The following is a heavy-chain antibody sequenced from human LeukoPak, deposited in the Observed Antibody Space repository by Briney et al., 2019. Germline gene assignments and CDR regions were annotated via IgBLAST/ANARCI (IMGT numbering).Heavy chain of an antibody. J-gene: IGHJ5*02. V-gene: IGHV4-61*02. Sequence: PSQTLSLTCTVSGGSISSGSYYWSWIRQPAGKGLEWIGRIYTSGSTNYNPSLKSRVTISVDTSKNQFSLKLSSVTAADTAVYYCARDRPPYCSGGSCYSGFWFDPWGQGTLVTVSS. CDR1: GGSISSGSYY. CDR3: ARDRPPYCSGGSCYSGFWFDP. D-gene: IGHD2-15*01. CDR2: IYTSGST.